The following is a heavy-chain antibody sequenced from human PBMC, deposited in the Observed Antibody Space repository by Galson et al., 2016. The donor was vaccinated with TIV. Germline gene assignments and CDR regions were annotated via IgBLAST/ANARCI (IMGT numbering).Heavy chain of an antibody. Sequence: SLRLSCAGSGFTFSGHRMNWVRRAPGKGLEWVSSISSSSDYIYYSDSMDGRVTISRDNARKSLYLQMHSLRAEDTAVYYCARIIGYWEGYYAMDVWGRGTTVTVSS. CDR3: ARIIGYWEGYYAMDV. D-gene: IGHD2-15*01. V-gene: IGHV3-21*01. CDR1: GFTFSGHR. J-gene: IGHJ6*02. CDR2: ISSSSDYI.